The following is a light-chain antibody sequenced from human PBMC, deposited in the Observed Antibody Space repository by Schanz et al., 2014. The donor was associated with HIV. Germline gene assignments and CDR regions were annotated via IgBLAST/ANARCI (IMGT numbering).Light chain of an antibody. CDR2: SAS. Sequence: EIVLTQSPVILSLSPGERATLSCRASQTVSSNSLGWYQQKRGQVPRLLIYSASRRANGIPDRFSGSGSGTDFTLTITRLEPEDSAVYYCQHYGSSYTFGQGTNLEI. CDR3: QHYGSSYT. J-gene: IGKJ2*01. V-gene: IGKV3-20*01. CDR1: QTVSSNS.